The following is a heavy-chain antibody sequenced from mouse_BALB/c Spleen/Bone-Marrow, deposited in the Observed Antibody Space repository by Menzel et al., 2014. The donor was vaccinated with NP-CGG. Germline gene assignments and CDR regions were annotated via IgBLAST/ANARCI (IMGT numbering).Heavy chain of an antibody. V-gene: IGHV1-61*01. J-gene: IGHJ2*01. CDR3: ARGLGEIWGY. D-gene: IGHD4-1*01. Sequence: QVQLKHSGAELVRPGTSVQLSCKASGYSFTNYWTNWVKQRPGQGLEWIGMIHPSDSESRLNQKFKDKATLTVDKSSTTAYMQLSSPTSEDSAVYYCARGLGEIWGYWGQGTTLTVSS. CDR2: IHPSDSES. CDR1: GYSFTNYW.